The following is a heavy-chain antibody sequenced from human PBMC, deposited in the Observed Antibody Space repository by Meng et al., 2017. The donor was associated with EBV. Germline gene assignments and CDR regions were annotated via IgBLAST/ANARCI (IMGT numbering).Heavy chain of an antibody. J-gene: IGHJ4*02. CDR1: LGPSSSYA. Sequence: VQLVQSGGGGKKPGSGVKVPCKASLGPSSSYAISCGRQAPGQGLEWLVGNIPIFGTANYAQKFQGRVTITADESTSTAYMELSSLRSEDTAVYYCARAPDNWNDGPYYWGQGTLVTVPS. CDR3: ARAPDNWNDGPYY. D-gene: IGHD1-20*01. V-gene: IGHV1-69*01. CDR2: NIPIFGTA.